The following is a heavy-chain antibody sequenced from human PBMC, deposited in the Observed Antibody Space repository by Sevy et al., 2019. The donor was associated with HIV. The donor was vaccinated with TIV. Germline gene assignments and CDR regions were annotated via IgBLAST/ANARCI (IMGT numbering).Heavy chain of an antibody. D-gene: IGHD2-8*02. CDR2: IRYDGSNK. J-gene: IGHJ5*02. V-gene: IGHV3-30*02. Sequence: GGSLRLSCAASRFSFNGYGMHWVRQAPGKGLEWVAFIRYDGSNKYYADSVKGRFTISRDDSKNTLYLQMNSLRAEDTALYYCARGTPDFCTGGVCFNWFDPWGQGTLVTVSS. CDR1: RFSFNGYG. CDR3: ARGTPDFCTGGVCFNWFDP.